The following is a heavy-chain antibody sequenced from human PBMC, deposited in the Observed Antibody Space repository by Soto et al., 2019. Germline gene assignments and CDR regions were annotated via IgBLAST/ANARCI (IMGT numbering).Heavy chain of an antibody. CDR3: ARVGYYYGSGSYDMDV. CDR1: GGSISSGGYY. Sequence: QVQLQESGPGLVKPSQTLSLTCTVSGGSISSGGYYWSWIRQHPGKGLEWIGYIYYGGNTYYNPSLKSRVIISVDTSKNQFSLNLSSVTAADTAGYYCARVGYYYGSGSYDMDVWGQGTTVTVSS. D-gene: IGHD3-10*01. V-gene: IGHV4-31*03. J-gene: IGHJ6*02. CDR2: IYYGGNT.